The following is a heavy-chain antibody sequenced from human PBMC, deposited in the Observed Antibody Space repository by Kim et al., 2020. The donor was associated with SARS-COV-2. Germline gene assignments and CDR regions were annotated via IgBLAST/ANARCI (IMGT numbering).Heavy chain of an antibody. D-gene: IGHD6-13*01. CDR2: INPSGGST. CDR1: GYTFTSYY. CDR3: ARDVQFGYSSSWYLGYFQH. Sequence: ASVKVSCKASGYTFTSYYMHWVRQAPGQGLEWMGIINPSGGSTSYAQKFQGRVTMTRDTSTSTVYMELSSLRSEDTAVYYCARDVQFGYSSSWYLGYFQHWGQGTLVTVSS. V-gene: IGHV1-46*01. J-gene: IGHJ1*01.